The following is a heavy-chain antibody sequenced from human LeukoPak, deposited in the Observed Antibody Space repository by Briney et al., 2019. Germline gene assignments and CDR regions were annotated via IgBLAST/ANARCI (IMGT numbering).Heavy chain of an antibody. V-gene: IGHV3-23*01. CDR2: ISGSGYSI. CDR1: GFTFSSYA. D-gene: IGHD6-13*01. J-gene: IGHJ4*02. CDR3: AKDIGSSWSKGFDY. Sequence: GGSLRLSCAASGFTFSSYAMSWVRQAPGKGLEWVSVISGSGYSIYYADSVKGRFTISRDNAKNSLYLQMNSLRAEDTALYYCAKDIGSSWSKGFDYWGQGTLVTVSS.